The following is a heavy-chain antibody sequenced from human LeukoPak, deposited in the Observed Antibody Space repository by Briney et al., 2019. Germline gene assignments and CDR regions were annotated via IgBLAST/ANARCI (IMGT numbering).Heavy chain of an antibody. CDR3: ARDNSLGDSAWWFDP. D-gene: IGHD5-12*01. CDR1: GYTFTNNY. J-gene: IGHJ5*02. V-gene: IGHV1-46*01. Sequence: ASVKVSCKASGYTFTNNYMHWVRQAPGQGLEWMGIINPSGDNTWYAQKFQGRVTLTRDMATSTDYMEVSSLRSEDTAVYYCARDNSLGDSAWWFDPWGQGTLVTVSS. CDR2: INPSGDNT.